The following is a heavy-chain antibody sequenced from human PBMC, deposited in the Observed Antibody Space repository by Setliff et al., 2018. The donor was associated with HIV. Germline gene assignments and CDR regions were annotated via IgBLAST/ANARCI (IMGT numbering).Heavy chain of an antibody. CDR2: IMYNEGN. CDR1: WESKINHD. CDR3: ARVGHTRGYSGYDVYYCYMDV. D-gene: IGHD5-12*01. Sequence: SETLSLTCSVSWESKINHDWGWIRQPPGRGLEWIGYIMYNEGNNFNPSLKSRVTISVDTSKNELSLRLSSVTAADSAVYYCARVGHTRGYSGYDVYYCYMDVWGEGTTVTVSS. J-gene: IGHJ6*03. V-gene: IGHV4-59*11.